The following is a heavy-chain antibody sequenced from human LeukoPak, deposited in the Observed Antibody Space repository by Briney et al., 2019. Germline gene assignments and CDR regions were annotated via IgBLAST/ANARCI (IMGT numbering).Heavy chain of an antibody. CDR3: ARGRRGWLQAPNYYYYMDV. J-gene: IGHJ6*03. CDR2: INHSGST. V-gene: IGHV4-34*01. D-gene: IGHD5-24*01. Sequence: SESLSLTCAVYVGSFSGYYWSWIRQTPGKGLECVGEINHSGSTNYNPSLPDRVTIAVDTSNNQFALKLSSVTAADTAVYYCARGRRGWLQAPNYYYYMDVWGKGTTVTVSS. CDR1: VGSFSGYY.